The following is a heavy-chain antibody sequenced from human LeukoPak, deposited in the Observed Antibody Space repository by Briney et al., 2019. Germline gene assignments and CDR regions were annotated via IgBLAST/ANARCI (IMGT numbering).Heavy chain of an antibody. V-gene: IGHV4-39*07. CDR2: IYYSGST. D-gene: IGHD7-27*01. Sequence: SETLSLTCTVSGGSLSSSSYYWGWIRQPPGKGLEWVGSIYYSGSTYYNPSLKSRVTISADTSQNQFSLKLSSVTAADTAVYYCASRKLGNDYWGQGTLVTVSS. J-gene: IGHJ4*02. CDR1: GGSLSSSSYY. CDR3: ASRKLGNDY.